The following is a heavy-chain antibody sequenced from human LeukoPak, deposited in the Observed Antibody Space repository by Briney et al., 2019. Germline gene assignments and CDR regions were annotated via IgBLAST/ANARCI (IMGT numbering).Heavy chain of an antibody. Sequence: GGSLRLSCAASGFTFSSYGMSWVRQAPGKGLEWVSDISGSGRATNYADSVKGRFTVSRDRSKNTVDLQTDSLSADDTAVYYCVKLVALIKNGMDVWGQGTTVTVSS. CDR1: GFTFSSYG. V-gene: IGHV3-23*01. CDR2: ISGSGRAT. J-gene: IGHJ6*02. D-gene: IGHD2-8*02. CDR3: VKLVALIKNGMDV.